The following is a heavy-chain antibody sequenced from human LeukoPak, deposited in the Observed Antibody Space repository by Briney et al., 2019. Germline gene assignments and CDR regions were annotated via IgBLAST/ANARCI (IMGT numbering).Heavy chain of an antibody. CDR2: ISYSGTT. CDR3: ARSMTVDRAAPLDY. J-gene: IGHJ4*02. CDR1: GGSISSYY. D-gene: IGHD3-10*01. Sequence: SEILSLTCTVSGGSISSYYWTWIRQPPGKGLEWIAYISYSGTTNYNPSLKSRVTISLDTSKNQFSLEVNSVTAADTAVYYCARSMTVDRAAPLDYWGQGTLVTVSS. V-gene: IGHV4-59*08.